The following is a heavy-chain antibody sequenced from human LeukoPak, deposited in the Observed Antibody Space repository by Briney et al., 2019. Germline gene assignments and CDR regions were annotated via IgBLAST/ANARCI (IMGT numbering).Heavy chain of an antibody. CDR2: INPNSGGT. J-gene: IGHJ6*02. Sequence: ASVKVSCKASGYTFTGYYMHWVRQVPGQGLEWMGWINPNSGGTNYAQKFQGRVTMTRDTSISTAYMELSRLRSDDTAVYYCARDCLPSGYDLYYYYGMDVWGQGTTVTVSS. D-gene: IGHD5-12*01. V-gene: IGHV1-2*02. CDR1: GYTFTGYY. CDR3: ARDCLPSGYDLYYYYGMDV.